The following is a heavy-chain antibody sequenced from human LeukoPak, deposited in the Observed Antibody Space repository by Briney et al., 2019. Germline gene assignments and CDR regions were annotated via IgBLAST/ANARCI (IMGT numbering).Heavy chain of an antibody. CDR3: ARVGSAAATADY. V-gene: IGHV4-59*01. D-gene: IGHD6-25*01. J-gene: IGHJ4*02. CDR2: IYSSGST. CDR1: GGSIRGYY. Sequence: PSETLSLTCNVSGGSIRGYYWSWIRQPPGKGLEWIGYIYSSGSTNYNPSLKSRVTMSVDTSKNQFSLKVNSVTAADTAVYYCARVGSAAATADYWGQGTLVTVSS.